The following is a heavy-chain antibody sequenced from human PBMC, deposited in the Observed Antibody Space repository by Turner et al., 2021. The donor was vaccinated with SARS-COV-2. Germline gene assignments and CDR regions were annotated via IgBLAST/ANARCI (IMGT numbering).Heavy chain of an antibody. CDR2: ISSSSSYI. Sequence: EVQLVESGGGLVKPGGSLRLSCAASGFTFSRYSMNWVRQAPGKGLEWVSSISSSSSYIYYANAVKGRFTISRDNAKNSLYLQMISLRAEDTAVYYCARGTYYYDSSVYSGTNWFDPWGQGTLVTVSS. D-gene: IGHD3-22*01. V-gene: IGHV3-21*01. CDR3: ARGTYYYDSSVYSGTNWFDP. J-gene: IGHJ5*02. CDR1: GFTFSRYS.